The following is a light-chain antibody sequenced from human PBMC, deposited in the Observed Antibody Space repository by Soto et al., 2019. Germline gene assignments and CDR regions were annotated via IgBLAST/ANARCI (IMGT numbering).Light chain of an antibody. Sequence: DIQMTQSPSSLSASVGDRVTITCRASQSISSYLNWYQQKPGKAPKLLIYAASSLQSGAPSRFSGSGSGTDFTLTISSLQPEDFATYYCQQSYSTPTTFGGGTKVDIK. CDR1: QSISSY. CDR3: QQSYSTPTT. CDR2: AAS. J-gene: IGKJ4*01. V-gene: IGKV1-39*01.